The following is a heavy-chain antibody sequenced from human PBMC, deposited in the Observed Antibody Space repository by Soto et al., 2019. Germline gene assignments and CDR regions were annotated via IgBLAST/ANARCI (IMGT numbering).Heavy chain of an antibody. D-gene: IGHD4-17*01. CDR2: INPNSGGT. CDR3: ASSDDGDYPYWFDP. J-gene: IGHJ5*02. Sequence: QVQLVQSGAEVKKPGASVKVSCKASGYTFTGYYMHWVRQAPGQGLEWMGWINPNSGGTNYAQKVQVWGTMTSDTSISTAYMDLSRLRSDDTAVYFCASSDDGDYPYWFDPWGQGTLVTVSS. V-gene: IGHV1-2*04. CDR1: GYTFTGYY.